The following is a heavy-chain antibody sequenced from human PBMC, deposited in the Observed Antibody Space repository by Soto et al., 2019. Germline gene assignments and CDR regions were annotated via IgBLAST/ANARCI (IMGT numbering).Heavy chain of an antibody. J-gene: IGHJ5*02. V-gene: IGHV3-33*01. CDR1: GFTFSSYG. CDR3: ARESGALTVTRYNWFDP. CDR2: IWYDGSNK. D-gene: IGHD4-4*01. Sequence: QVQLVESGGGVVQPGRSLRLSCAAPGFTFSSYGMHWVRQAPGKGLDWVAVIWYDGSNKYYADSVKGRFTISRDNSKNTLYLQMNSLRAEDTAVYYCARESGALTVTRYNWFDPWGQGTLVTVSS.